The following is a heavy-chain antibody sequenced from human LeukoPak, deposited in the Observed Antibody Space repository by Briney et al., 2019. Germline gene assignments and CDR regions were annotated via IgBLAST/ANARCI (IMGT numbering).Heavy chain of an antibody. CDR1: GFTFSSYG. CDR2: LYSGGNT. V-gene: IGHV3-53*01. Sequence: GGSLRLSCAASGFTFSSYGMSWVRQAPGKELEWVSVLYSGGNTYYADSVKGRFTISRDNSRNTLFLHMNTLRVEDTAVYYCARWNGGDWYFDLWGRGTLVTVSS. J-gene: IGHJ2*01. D-gene: IGHD1-1*01. CDR3: ARWNGGDWYFDL.